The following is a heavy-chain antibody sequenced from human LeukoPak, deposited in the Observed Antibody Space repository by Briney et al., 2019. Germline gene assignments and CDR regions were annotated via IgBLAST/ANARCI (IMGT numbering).Heavy chain of an antibody. V-gene: IGHV1-46*01. CDR3: ARDFESYYYYYGMDV. D-gene: IGHD3-9*01. CDR1: GYTFTSYY. Sequence: ASVKVSCTASGYTFTSYYMHWVRQAPGQGLEWMGIINPSGGSTSYAQKFQGRVTMTRDTSTSTVYMELSSLRSEDTAVYYCARDFESYYYYYGMDVWGQGTTVTVSS. CDR2: INPSGGST. J-gene: IGHJ6*02.